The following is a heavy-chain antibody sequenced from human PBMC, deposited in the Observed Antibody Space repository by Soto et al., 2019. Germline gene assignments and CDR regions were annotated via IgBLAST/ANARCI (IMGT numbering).Heavy chain of an antibody. J-gene: IGHJ6*02. CDR3: ATLRGSGSYQYYYGMDV. Sequence: EVQLLESGGDLEQPGGSLRLSCAASGFTFRSYAMSWVRQAPGKGLAWVAVISGSDGSTYYADFVKGRFTISRDNSKNTLYLQMNTLRAEDTAVYYCATLRGSGSYQYYYGMDVWGQGTTVTVSS. CDR1: GFTFRSYA. V-gene: IGHV3-23*01. D-gene: IGHD1-26*01. CDR2: ISGSDGST.